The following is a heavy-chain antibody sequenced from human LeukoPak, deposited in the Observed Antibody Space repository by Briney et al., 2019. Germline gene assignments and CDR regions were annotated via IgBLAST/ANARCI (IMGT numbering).Heavy chain of an antibody. D-gene: IGHD6-13*01. J-gene: IGHJ4*02. V-gene: IGHV3-21*01. CDR2: ISSSSSYI. CDR1: GFTFSSYS. Sequence: GGSLRLSCAASGFTFSSYSMNWVRQAPGEGLEWVSSISSSSSYIYYADSVKGRFTISRDNAKNSLYLQMNSLRAEDTAVYYCAREGSSSWYDYWGQGTLVTVSS. CDR3: AREGSSSWYDY.